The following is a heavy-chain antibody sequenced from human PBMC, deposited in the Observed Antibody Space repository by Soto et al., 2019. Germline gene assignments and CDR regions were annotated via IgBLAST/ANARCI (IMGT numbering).Heavy chain of an antibody. J-gene: IGHJ6*02. CDR1: GGSISSSNW. V-gene: IGHV4-4*02. Sequence: SETLSLTCAVSGGSISSSNWWSWVRQPPGKGLEWIGEIYHSGSTNYNPSLKSRVTISVDKSKNQFSLKLSSVTAADTAVYYFERWVNDGSGIYYNSDYYYGMDVWGQGTTVTVSS. CDR2: IYHSGST. CDR3: ERWVNDGSGIYYNSDYYYGMDV. D-gene: IGHD3-10*01.